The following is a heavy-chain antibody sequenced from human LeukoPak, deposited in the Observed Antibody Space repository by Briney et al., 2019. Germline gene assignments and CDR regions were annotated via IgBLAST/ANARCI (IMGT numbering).Heavy chain of an antibody. CDR3: GGEGRIAGAAYYFYY. CDR1: GFTFDDYA. V-gene: IGHV3-43D*03. Sequence: GGSLRLSCAASGFTFDDYAMHWVRQLPGKGLEWLSVISSDGGGISYAASVKGRFTISRDNSKNTLYLQMNSLMADETAVYYCGGEGRIAGAAYYFYYWGQETLVTAAS. CDR2: ISSDGGGI. J-gene: IGHJ4*02. D-gene: IGHD6-13*01.